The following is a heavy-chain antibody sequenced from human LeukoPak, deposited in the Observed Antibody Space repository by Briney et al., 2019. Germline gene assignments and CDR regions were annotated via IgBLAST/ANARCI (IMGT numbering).Heavy chain of an antibody. D-gene: IGHD6-19*01. CDR1: GGSISSSSYC. J-gene: IGHJ3*02. CDR2: IYYSGST. CDR3: ARHIPSGWWPDAFDI. V-gene: IGHV4-39*01. Sequence: ASETLSLTCTVSGGSISSSSYCWGWIRQPPGKGLEWIGSIYYSGSTYYNPSLKSRVTISVDTSKNQFSLKLSSVTAADTAVYYCARHIPSGWWPDAFDIWGQGTMVTVSS.